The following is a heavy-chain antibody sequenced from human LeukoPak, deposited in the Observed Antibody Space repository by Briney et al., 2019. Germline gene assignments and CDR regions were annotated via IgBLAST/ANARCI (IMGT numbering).Heavy chain of an antibody. Sequence: SVKVSCKASGGTFSSYAISWVRQAPGQGLEWMGGIIPIFGTANYAQKFQGRVTITTDESTSTAYMELNSLRPEDTAVYYCAKDQYDSNGSDYWGQGTLVTVSS. D-gene: IGHD3-22*01. J-gene: IGHJ4*02. CDR1: GGTFSSYA. CDR2: IIPIFGTA. V-gene: IGHV1-69*05. CDR3: AKDQYDSNGSDY.